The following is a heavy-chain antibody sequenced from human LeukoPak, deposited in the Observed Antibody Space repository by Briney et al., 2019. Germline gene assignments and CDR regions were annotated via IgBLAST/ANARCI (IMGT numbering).Heavy chain of an antibody. Sequence: ASVKVSCKASGYTFTGYYMHWVRQAPGQGLEWMGWINPNSGGTNYAQKFQGRVTMTRDTSISTAYMELSRLRSDDTAAYYCARDSHYYDSSGYYSGIANAFDIWGQGTMVTVSS. CDR3: ARDSHYYDSSGYYSGIANAFDI. CDR1: GYTFTGYY. D-gene: IGHD3-22*01. CDR2: INPNSGGT. J-gene: IGHJ3*02. V-gene: IGHV1-2*02.